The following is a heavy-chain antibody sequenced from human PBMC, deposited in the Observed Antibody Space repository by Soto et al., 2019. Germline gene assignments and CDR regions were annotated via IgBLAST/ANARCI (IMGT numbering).Heavy chain of an antibody. V-gene: IGHV4-39*01. CDR1: GGSISSSSYY. Sequence: SETLSLTCTVSGGSISSSSYYWGWIRQPPGKGLEWIGSIYYSGSTYYNPSLKSRVTISVDTSKDQFSLKLRSVTAADTDVYNFARRALTIFGVVTSGDYYYYMDVWGKGTTVTVSS. CDR2: IYYSGST. J-gene: IGHJ6*03. CDR3: ARRALTIFGVVTSGDYYYYMDV. D-gene: IGHD3-3*01.